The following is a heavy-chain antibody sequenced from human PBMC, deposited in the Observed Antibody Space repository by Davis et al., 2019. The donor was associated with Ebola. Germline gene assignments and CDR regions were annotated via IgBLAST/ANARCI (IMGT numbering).Heavy chain of an antibody. V-gene: IGHV1-18*01. CDR2: ISAYNGNT. CDR3: ARIVLRFLEWLFRREEFDY. CDR1: GGTFSSYA. D-gene: IGHD3-3*01. Sequence: ASVKVSCKASGGTFSSYAISWVRQAPGQGLEWMGWISAYNGNTNYAQKLQGRITMTTDTSTSTAYMELRSLRSDDTAVYYCARIVLRFLEWLFRREEFDYWGQGTLVTVSS. J-gene: IGHJ4*02.